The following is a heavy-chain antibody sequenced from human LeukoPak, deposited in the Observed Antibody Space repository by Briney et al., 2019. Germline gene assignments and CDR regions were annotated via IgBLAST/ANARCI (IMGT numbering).Heavy chain of an antibody. D-gene: IGHD1-26*01. CDR2: ISGRSSTI. V-gene: IGHV3-48*01. Sequence: GGSLRLSCVASAFTFSDYSMNWVRQAPGKGLEWVSYISGRSSTIYYADSVKGRFTISRDNAKNSVYLQMNSLRAGDTAVYYCARDRITSGSYFFDYWGQGTLVTVSS. CDR3: ARDRITSGSYFFDY. J-gene: IGHJ4*02. CDR1: AFTFSDYS.